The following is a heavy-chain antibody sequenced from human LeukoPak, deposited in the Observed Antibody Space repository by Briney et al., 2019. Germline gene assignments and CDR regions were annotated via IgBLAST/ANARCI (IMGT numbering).Heavy chain of an antibody. D-gene: IGHD6-13*01. CDR3: VAAAGTPPYYYYYYGMDV. Sequence: HTGGSLRLSCAASGFTFSSYAMSWVRQAPGKGLEWVSAISGSGGSTYYADSVKGRFTISRDNSKDTLYLQMNSLRAEDTAVYYCVAAAGTPPYYYYYYGMDVWGQGTTVTVCS. CDR1: GFTFSSYA. CDR2: ISGSGGST. V-gene: IGHV3-23*01. J-gene: IGHJ6*02.